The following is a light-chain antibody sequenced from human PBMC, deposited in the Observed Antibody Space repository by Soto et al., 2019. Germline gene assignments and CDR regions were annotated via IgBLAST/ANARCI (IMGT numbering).Light chain of an antibody. J-gene: IGKJ1*01. CDR2: KVS. CDR3: MQATYWPWT. Sequence: DVVLTQSPLSLPVTLGQPASISCRSSQSLVHSDGNTYLSWFQQRPGRSPRRLIYKVSNWDSGVPDRFSGSGSGTDFTLKISRVEAEDVGFYYCMQATYWPWTFGQGTKVDI. V-gene: IGKV2-30*02. CDR1: QSLVHSDGNTY.